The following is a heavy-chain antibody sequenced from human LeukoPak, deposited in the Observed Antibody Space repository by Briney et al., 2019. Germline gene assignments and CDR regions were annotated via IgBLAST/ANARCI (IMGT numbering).Heavy chain of an antibody. CDR2: ISSSGSTI. Sequence: GGSLRLSCAASGFTLSSYAMSWIRQAPGKGLEWVSYISSSGSTIYYADSVKGRFTISRDNAKNSLYLQMNSLRAEDTAVYYCARDTSDSSPDYWGQGTLVTVSS. CDR3: ARDTSDSSPDY. CDR1: GFTLSSYA. V-gene: IGHV3-11*04. D-gene: IGHD6-13*01. J-gene: IGHJ4*02.